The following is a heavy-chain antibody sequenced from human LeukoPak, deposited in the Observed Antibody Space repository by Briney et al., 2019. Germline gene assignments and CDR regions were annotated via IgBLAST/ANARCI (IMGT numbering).Heavy chain of an antibody. V-gene: IGHV1-8*01. CDR1: GYTFTNYD. D-gene: IGHD6-13*01. CDR3: ARGARFSSSWYRLFDY. Sequence: ASVKVSCKASGYTFTNYDINWVRQAAGQGLEWMGWMNPNSGNTGYAQKFQGRVTMTRNTAINTAYMELSSLTSDDTAVYYCARGARFSSSWYRLFDYWGQGTLVTVSS. CDR2: MNPNSGNT. J-gene: IGHJ4*02.